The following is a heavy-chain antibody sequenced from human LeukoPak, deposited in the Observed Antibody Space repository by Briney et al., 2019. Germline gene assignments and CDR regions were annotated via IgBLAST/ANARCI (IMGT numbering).Heavy chain of an antibody. CDR2: ISGSGGST. Sequence: GGSLRLSCAASGFTFSSYAMSWVRQAPGKGLEWVSAISGSGGSTHYADSVKGRFTISRDNSKNTLYLQMNSLRAEDTAVYYCAKVGRVTMVRGPPDYWGQGTLVTVSS. CDR1: GFTFSSYA. CDR3: AKVGRVTMVRGPPDY. V-gene: IGHV3-23*01. J-gene: IGHJ4*02. D-gene: IGHD3-10*01.